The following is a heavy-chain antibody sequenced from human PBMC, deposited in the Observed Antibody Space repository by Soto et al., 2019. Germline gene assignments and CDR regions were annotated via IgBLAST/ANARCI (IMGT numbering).Heavy chain of an antibody. Sequence: SVKVSCKASGGTFSSYAISWVRQAPGQGLEWMGGIIPIFGTANYAQKSQGRVTITADKSTSTAYMELSSLRSEDTAVYYCARDRRNHYFDYWGQGTLVTVSS. CDR1: GGTFSSYA. D-gene: IGHD1-1*01. J-gene: IGHJ4*02. CDR3: ARDRRNHYFDY. CDR2: IIPIFGTA. V-gene: IGHV1-69*06.